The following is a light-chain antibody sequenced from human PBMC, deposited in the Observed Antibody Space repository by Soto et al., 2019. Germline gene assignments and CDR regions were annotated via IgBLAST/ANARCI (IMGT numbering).Light chain of an antibody. J-gene: IGLJ3*02. Sequence: QAVVTQEPSFSVSRGRTVTLTCGLTYGSVSTNYYASWYQQTPGQAPRTLIYNTHTRSSGVPDRFSGSILGGKAALTITGAQADDESDYYCVLYLGSGIWVFGGGTQLTVL. CDR2: NTH. CDR1: YGSVSTNYY. CDR3: VLYLGSGIWV. V-gene: IGLV8-61*01.